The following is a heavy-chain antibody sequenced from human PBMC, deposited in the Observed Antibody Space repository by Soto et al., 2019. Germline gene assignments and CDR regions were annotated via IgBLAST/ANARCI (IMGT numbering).Heavy chain of an antibody. D-gene: IGHD3-9*01. Sequence: GGSLRLSCAASGFTVSSNYMSWVRQAPGKGLEWVSVIYSGGSTYYADSVKGRFTISRHNSKNTLYLQMNSLRAEDTAVYYCARVTLRYFDWLSENWFDPWGQGTLVTVSS. CDR1: GFTVSSNY. V-gene: IGHV3-53*04. J-gene: IGHJ5*02. CDR2: IYSGGST. CDR3: ARVTLRYFDWLSENWFDP.